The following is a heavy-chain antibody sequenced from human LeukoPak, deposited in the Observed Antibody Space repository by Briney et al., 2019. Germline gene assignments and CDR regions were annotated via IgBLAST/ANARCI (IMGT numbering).Heavy chain of an antibody. J-gene: IGHJ4*02. CDR1: GSTFSSYS. CDR3: ARDLSPGYCSSTSCPPRN. CDR2: ISSSSSYI. V-gene: IGHV3-21*01. Sequence: GGSLRLSCAASGSTFSSYSMNWVRQAPGKGLEWVSSISSSSSYIYYADSVKGRFTISRDNAKNSLYLQMNSLRAEDTAVYYCARDLSPGYCSSTSCPPRNWGQGTLVTVSS. D-gene: IGHD2-2*01.